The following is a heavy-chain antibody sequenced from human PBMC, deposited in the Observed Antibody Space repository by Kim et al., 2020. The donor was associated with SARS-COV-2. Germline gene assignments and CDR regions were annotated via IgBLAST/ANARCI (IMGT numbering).Heavy chain of an antibody. CDR3: ARRLLGDPPWGFDY. V-gene: IGHV4-4*02. J-gene: IGHJ4*02. CDR2: IYYSGST. CDR1: GGSISSSNW. D-gene: IGHD1-26*01. Sequence: SETLSLTCAVSGGSISSSNWWSWVRQPPGKGLEWIGVIYYSGSTNYNPSLKSRVTISGDKSKNQLSLKLSSVTAADTAVYYCARRLLGDPPWGFDYWGQGTLVTVSS.